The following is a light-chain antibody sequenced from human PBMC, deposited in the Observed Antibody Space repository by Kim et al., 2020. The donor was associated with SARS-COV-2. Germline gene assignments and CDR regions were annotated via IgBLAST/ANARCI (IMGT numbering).Light chain of an antibody. CDR3: QQYNNWPPDT. CDR2: GAS. CDR1: QSVSSN. V-gene: IGKV3-15*01. Sequence: EIVMTQSPATLSVSPGERATLSYSASQSVSSNLAWYQQKPGQAPRLLIYGASTRATGIPARFIGSGSGTEFTLTISSLQSEDFAVYYCQQYNNWPPDTFGQGTRMEIK. J-gene: IGKJ5*01.